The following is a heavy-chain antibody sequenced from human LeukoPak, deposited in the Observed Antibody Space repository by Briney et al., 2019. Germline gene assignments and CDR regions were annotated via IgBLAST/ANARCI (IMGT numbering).Heavy chain of an antibody. CDR3: ARDKGGYRYGPFDP. V-gene: IGHV1-69*05. Sequence: ASVKVSCKASGGTFSSYSISWVRQAPGQGLEWMGRIIPIFGTANYAQKFQGRVTITTDESTSTAYMELSSLRSEDTAVYYCARDKGGYRYGPFDPWGQGTLVTVSS. D-gene: IGHD5-18*01. CDR2: IIPIFGTA. J-gene: IGHJ5*02. CDR1: GGTFSSYS.